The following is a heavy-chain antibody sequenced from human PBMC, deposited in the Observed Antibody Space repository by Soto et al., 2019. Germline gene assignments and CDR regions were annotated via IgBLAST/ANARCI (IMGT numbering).Heavy chain of an antibody. J-gene: IGHJ5*02. Sequence: TLSLTCAVSGGSISSGGYSWSWIRQPPGKGLEWIGYIYHSGSTYYNPSLKSRVTISVDRSKNQFSLKLSSVTAADTAVYYCARGADYCSSTSCYPLNWFDPWGQGTLVTVSS. CDR1: GGSISSGGYS. CDR3: ARGADYCSSTSCYPLNWFDP. V-gene: IGHV4-30-2*01. CDR2: IYHSGST. D-gene: IGHD2-2*01.